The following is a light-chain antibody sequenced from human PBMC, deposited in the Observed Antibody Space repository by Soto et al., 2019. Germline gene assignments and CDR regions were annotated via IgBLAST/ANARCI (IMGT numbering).Light chain of an antibody. V-gene: IGKV2-24*01. J-gene: IGKJ5*01. CDR2: KIS. CDR1: QNLVHSDGNTY. CDR3: VQATLFPQT. Sequence: DIVMTQTPVSSLVTLGQPASISCRASQNLVHSDGNTYLSWLHQRPGQPPRLLIYKISNRFSEVPDRFSGSGAGTDFTLKISRVEPEDVGLYYCVQATLFPQTFGQGTRLEIK.